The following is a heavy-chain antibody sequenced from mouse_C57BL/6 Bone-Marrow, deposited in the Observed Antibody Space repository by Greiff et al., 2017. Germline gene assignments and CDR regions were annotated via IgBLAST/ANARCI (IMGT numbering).Heavy chain of an antibody. Sequence: MLVESGGGLVQPGGSLKLSCAASGFTFSDYYLYWVRQTPEKRLEWVAYISNGGGSTYYPDTVKGRFTISRDNAKNTLYLQMSRLKSEDTAMYYCARHQTGTSGWYFDVWGTGTTVTVSS. CDR2: ISNGGGST. CDR1: GFTFSDYY. J-gene: IGHJ1*03. CDR3: ARHQTGTSGWYFDV. V-gene: IGHV5-12*01. D-gene: IGHD4-1*01.